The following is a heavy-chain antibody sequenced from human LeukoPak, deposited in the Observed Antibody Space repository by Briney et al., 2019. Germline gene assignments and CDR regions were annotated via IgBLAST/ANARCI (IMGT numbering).Heavy chain of an antibody. D-gene: IGHD6-13*01. Sequence: GGSLRLSCAASGFAFSRYYMSWIRQAPGRGLEWVSSISGSGDGTFYADSVKGRFTVSRDNSYNTLYLQMNSLRAEDTAIYYCLKDEPGKSWYNWGQGTLVTVSS. CDR1: GFAFSRYY. CDR2: ISGSGDGT. J-gene: IGHJ4*02. V-gene: IGHV3-23*01. CDR3: LKDEPGKSWYN.